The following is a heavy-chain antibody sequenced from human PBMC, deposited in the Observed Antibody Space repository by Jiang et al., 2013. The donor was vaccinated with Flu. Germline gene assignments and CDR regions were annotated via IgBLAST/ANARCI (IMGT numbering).Heavy chain of an antibody. D-gene: IGHD2-8*02. J-gene: IGHJ4*02. CDR2: INWHSTSI. V-gene: IGHV3-9*01. Sequence: QLVESGGGLVQPGRSLRLSCSASGFSFDEFAIHWVRQGPGKGLEWVSGINWHSTSIIYADSVKGRFALSRDNAKNSLYPQMNSLRTEDTALYYCVRRAYGHCTGGGCFFDYWGQGVLVTVFS. CDR1: GFSFDEFA. CDR3: VRRAYGHCTGGGCFFDY.